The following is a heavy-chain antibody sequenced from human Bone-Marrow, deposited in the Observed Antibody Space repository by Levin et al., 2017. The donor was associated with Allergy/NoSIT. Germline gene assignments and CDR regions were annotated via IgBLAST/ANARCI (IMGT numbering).Heavy chain of an antibody. J-gene: IGHJ4*02. Sequence: GGSLRLSCAASGFTFSSYGMHWVRQAPGKGLEWVAVISYDGSNKYYADSVKGRFTISRDNSKNTLYLQMNSLRAEDTAVYYCATSNSLIDYWGQGTLVTVSS. V-gene: IGHV3-30*03. D-gene: IGHD2/OR15-2a*01. CDR3: ATSNSLIDY. CDR1: GFTFSSYG. CDR2: ISYDGSNK.